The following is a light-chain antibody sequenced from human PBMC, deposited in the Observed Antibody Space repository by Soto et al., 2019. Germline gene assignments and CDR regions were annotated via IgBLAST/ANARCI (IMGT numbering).Light chain of an antibody. Sequence: QSVLTQSPSASASLGASVKLTCTLSSGHSSYAIAWHQQQPEKGPRYLMKLNSDGSHSKGDGIPDRFSGSSSGAERYLTIYSLQSEDEADYYCQTWGTGTHVVFGGGTKLTVL. V-gene: IGLV4-69*01. CDR2: LNSDGSH. J-gene: IGLJ2*01. CDR1: SGHSSYA. CDR3: QTWGTGTHVV.